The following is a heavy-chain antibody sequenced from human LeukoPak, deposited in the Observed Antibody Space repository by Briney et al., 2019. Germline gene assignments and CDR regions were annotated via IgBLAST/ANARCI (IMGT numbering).Heavy chain of an antibody. J-gene: IGHJ3*02. D-gene: IGHD2-21*01. CDR2: IKQDGSEK. CDR3: AREFVAVIATDAFDI. V-gene: IGHV3-7*01. CDR1: GFTFSSYW. Sequence: PGGSLRLSCAASGFTFSSYWMSWVRQAPGKGLEWVANIKQDGSEKYYVDSVKGRFTISRDNAKNSLYLQMNSLRAEDTAVYYCAREFVAVIATDAFDIWGQGTMVTVSS.